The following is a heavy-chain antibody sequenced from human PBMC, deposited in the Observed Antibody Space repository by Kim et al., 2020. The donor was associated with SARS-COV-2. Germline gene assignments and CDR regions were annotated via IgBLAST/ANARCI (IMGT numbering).Heavy chain of an antibody. D-gene: IGHD6-19*01. V-gene: IGHV4-59*01. CDR2: IFYSGRI. CDR1: GGSISTYY. CDR3: ARGDSSGFHNWFAP. J-gene: IGHJ5*02. Sequence: SETLSLTCIVSGGSISTYYWSWIRQSPGQGLEWLGYIFYSGRINYNPSLRGRVTISGDTSKNQFSLKLTSVTAADTAVYFCARGDSSGFHNWFAPWGLGTLVSVSS.